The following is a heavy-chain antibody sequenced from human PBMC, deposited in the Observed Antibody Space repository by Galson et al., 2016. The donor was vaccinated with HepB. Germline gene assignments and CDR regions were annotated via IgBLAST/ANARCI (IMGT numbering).Heavy chain of an antibody. CDR3: AKGYYYMDV. J-gene: IGHJ6*03. CDR2: ISRNSITI. CDR1: RFTFSTYS. Sequence: SLRLSCAASRFTFSTYSMNWVRQAPGRGLEWVSYISRNSITIYYADSVKGRFTISRDNSKNTLYLQMNTLRPEDTAVYYCAKGYYYMDVWGKGTTVTVSS. V-gene: IGHV3-48*01.